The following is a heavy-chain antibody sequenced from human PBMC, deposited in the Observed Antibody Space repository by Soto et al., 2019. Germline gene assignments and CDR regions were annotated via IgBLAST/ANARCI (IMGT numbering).Heavy chain of an antibody. Sequence: GSVGLSCAASEYIVCVLQVNWFRQDPGKGLEWVSYISSSGSTIYYADSVKGRFTISRDNAKNSLYLQMNSLRAEDTAVYYCASLGYCSGGSCPTRFDPWGQGTLVTVSS. J-gene: IGHJ5*02. V-gene: IGHV3-48*03. CDR3: ASLGYCSGGSCPTRFDP. D-gene: IGHD2-15*01. CDR2: ISSSGSTI. CDR1: EYIVCVLQ.